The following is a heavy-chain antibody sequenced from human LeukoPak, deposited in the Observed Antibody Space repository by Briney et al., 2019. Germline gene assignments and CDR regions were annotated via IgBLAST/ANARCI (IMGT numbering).Heavy chain of an antibody. CDR3: ARDRRWGLLWDY. V-gene: IGHV3-11*01. J-gene: IGHJ4*02. CDR2: ISSDGSTI. Sequence: GGSLRLSCAASGFTFSDYYMSWIRQAPGKGLEWVSYISSDGSTIHYADSVKGRFTVSRDNAKNSLYLQMNSLRGEDTAVYYCARDRRWGLLWDYWGQGTLVTVSS. CDR1: GFTFSDYY. D-gene: IGHD1-26*01.